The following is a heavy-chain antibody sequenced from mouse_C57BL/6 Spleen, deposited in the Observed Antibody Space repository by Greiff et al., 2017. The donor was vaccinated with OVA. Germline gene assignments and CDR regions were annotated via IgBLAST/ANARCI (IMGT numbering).Heavy chain of an antibody. V-gene: IGHV1-69*01. J-gene: IGHJ2*01. D-gene: IGHD3-2*02. Sequence: QVQLQQPGAELVMPGASVKLSCKASGYTFTSYWMHWVKQRPGQGLEWIGEIDPSDSYTNYNQKFKGKSTLTVDKSSSTAYMQLSSLTSEDSAVYYCARGGDSSGLGYWGQGTTLTVSS. CDR2: IDPSDSYT. CDR1: GYTFTSYW. CDR3: ARGGDSSGLGY.